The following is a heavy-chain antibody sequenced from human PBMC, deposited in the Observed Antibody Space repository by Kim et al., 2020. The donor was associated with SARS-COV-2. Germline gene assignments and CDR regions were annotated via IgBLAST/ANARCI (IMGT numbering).Heavy chain of an antibody. CDR1: GFTFSSYG. V-gene: IGHV3-33*01. CDR3: AREPSGVTYYDILTGYPHPNGHSCMDV. CDR2: IWYDGSNK. D-gene: IGHD3-9*01. Sequence: GESLRLSCAASGFTFSSYGMHWVRQAPGKGLEWVAVIWYDGSNKYYADSVKGRFIISRDNSKNTLYLQMNSLRAEDTAVYYCAREPSGVTYYDILTGYPHPNGHSCMDVWGQGTTVTVSS. J-gene: IGHJ6*02.